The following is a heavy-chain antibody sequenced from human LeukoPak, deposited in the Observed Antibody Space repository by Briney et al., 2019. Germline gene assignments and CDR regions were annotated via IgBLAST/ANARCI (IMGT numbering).Heavy chain of an antibody. J-gene: IGHJ4*02. CDR1: GYTFTGYY. D-gene: IGHD3-22*01. CDR2: INPNSGGT. CDR3: ARGTAEYYYDSSGYYYFDY. Sequence: ASVKVSCKASGYTFTGYYMHWVRQAPGQGLEWMGWINPNSGGTNYAQKFQGRVTMTRDTSISTAYMELSRLRSDDTAVYYCARGTAEYYYDSSGYYYFDYWGQGTLVTVSS. V-gene: IGHV1-2*02.